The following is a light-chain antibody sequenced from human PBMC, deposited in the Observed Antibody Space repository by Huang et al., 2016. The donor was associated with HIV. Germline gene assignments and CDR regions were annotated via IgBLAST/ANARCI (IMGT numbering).Light chain of an antibody. J-gene: IGKJ2*01. CDR1: QSISRF. CDR3: QKSYGTLT. CDR2: AVS. Sequence: DIQMTQSPSSLSASVGDRVTITCRASQSISRFLNWFQQKPGKAPKLLIYAVSNLQSGVPSRFSGSGSVTDFTLTISSLQSEDFATYYCQKSYGTLTFGQGTKLEIK. V-gene: IGKV1-39*01.